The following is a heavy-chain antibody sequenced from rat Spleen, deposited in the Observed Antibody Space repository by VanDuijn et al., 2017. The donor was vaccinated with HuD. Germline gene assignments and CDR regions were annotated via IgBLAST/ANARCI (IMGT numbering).Heavy chain of an antibody. Sequence: QVQLKESGPGLVQPSQTLSLTCTVSGFSLTSYGVSWVRQPPGKGLEGMGGIWGDGSTNYNSALKSRLSISRDTSKSQVFLKMNSLQTEDTAIYFCTRETIAARWYFDFWGPGTMVTVSS. V-gene: IGHV2-15*01. J-gene: IGHJ1*01. CDR3: TRETIAARWYFDF. CDR1: GFSLTSYG. CDR2: IWGDGST. D-gene: IGHD1-2*01.